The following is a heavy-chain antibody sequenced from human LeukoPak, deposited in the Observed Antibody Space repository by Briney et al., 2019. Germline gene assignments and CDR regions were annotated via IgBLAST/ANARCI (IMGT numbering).Heavy chain of an antibody. Sequence: GGSLRLSCAASGFTFSSCWMNWVRQTPGKGLEWVASINHNGNVNYYVDSVKGRFTISRDNAKNSLYLQMSNLRAEDTAVYFCARGGGLDVWGQGATVTVSS. CDR2: INHNGNVN. CDR1: GFTFSSCW. J-gene: IGHJ6*02. CDR3: ARGGGLDV. D-gene: IGHD3-16*01. V-gene: IGHV3-7*03.